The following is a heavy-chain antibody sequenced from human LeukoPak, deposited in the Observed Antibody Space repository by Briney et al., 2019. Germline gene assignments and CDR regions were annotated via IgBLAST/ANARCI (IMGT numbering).Heavy chain of an antibody. V-gene: IGHV4-4*07. CDR3: ARETRYDGDDRASFFDL. D-gene: IGHD4-17*01. J-gene: IGHJ5*02. Sequence: SETLSLTCNVSGGSIGSYYWNWIRQPAGKGLEWVGRIHASGSTSYNPSLKRRVTVSLDTSKIQLFLRLSSMTAADTAVYYCARETRYDGDDRASFFDLWGQGTPVTVSS. CDR1: GGSIGSYY. CDR2: IHASGST.